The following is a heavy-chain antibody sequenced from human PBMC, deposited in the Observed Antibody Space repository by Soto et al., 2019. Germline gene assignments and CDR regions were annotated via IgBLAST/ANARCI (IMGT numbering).Heavy chain of an antibody. CDR2: IGTAGDP. V-gene: IGHV3-13*05. D-gene: IGHD2-2*01. CDR3: ARGGPARNCSSTSCTPDY. Sequence: PGGSLRLSCAASGFTFSSYDMHWVRQATGKGLEWVSAIGTAGDPYYPGSVKGRFTISRENAKNSLYLQMNSLRAGDTAVYYCARGGPARNCSSTSCTPDYWGQGTLVTVSS. CDR1: GFTFSSYD. J-gene: IGHJ4*02.